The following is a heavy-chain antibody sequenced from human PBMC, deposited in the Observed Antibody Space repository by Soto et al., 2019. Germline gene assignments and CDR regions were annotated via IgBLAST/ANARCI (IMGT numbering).Heavy chain of an antibody. CDR1: GYTFTGYY. CDR3: ARVYGAIAVAGNYYFDY. CDR2: INPNSGGT. V-gene: IGHV1-2*04. Sequence: ASVKVSCKASGYTFTGYYMHWVRQAPGQGLEWMGWINPNSGGTNYAQKFQGWVTMTRNTSISTAYMELRRLRSDDTAVYYCARVYGAIAVAGNYYFDYWGQGTLVTVSS. J-gene: IGHJ4*02. D-gene: IGHD6-19*01.